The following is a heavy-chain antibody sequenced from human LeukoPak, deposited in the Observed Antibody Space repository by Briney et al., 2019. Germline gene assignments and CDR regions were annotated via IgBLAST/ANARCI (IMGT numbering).Heavy chain of an antibody. D-gene: IGHD6-19*01. CDR3: AKGSSGWYYYFDY. V-gene: IGHV3-9*02. CDR1: GFTSDDYA. CDR2: ISWNSGSI. Sequence: PGRSLRLSCAASGFTSDDYAMHWVRQAPGKGLEWVSGISWNSGSIGYADSVKGRFTISRDNAKNSLYLQMNSLRAEDMALYYCAKGSSGWYYYFDYWGQGTLVTVSS. J-gene: IGHJ4*02.